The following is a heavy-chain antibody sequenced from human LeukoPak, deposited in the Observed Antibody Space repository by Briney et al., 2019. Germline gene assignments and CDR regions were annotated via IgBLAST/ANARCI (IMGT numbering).Heavy chain of an antibody. D-gene: IGHD3-22*01. Sequence: GSLRLSCAASGFTFSSYWMSWVRKAPGTGLEWVANIKQDGSEKYYVDSVKGRFTISRDNAKNSLYLQMNSLRAEDTAVYYCAVDYYDSSGDPAPIDYWGQGTLVTVSS. V-gene: IGHV3-7*01. CDR3: AVDYYDSSGDPAPIDY. J-gene: IGHJ4*02. CDR1: GFTFSSYW. CDR2: IKQDGSEK.